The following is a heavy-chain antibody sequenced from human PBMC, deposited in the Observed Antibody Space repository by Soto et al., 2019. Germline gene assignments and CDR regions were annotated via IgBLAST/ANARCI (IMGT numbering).Heavy chain of an antibody. V-gene: IGHV3-30*18. Sequence: GGSLRLSCAASGFTFSSYGMHWVRQAPGKGLEWVAVISYDGSNKCYADSVKGRFTISRDNSKNTLYLQVNSLRAEDTAVYYCAKVMWSYYDSSGFDYWGQGTLVTVSS. CDR1: GFTFSSYG. CDR2: ISYDGSNK. CDR3: AKVMWSYYDSSGFDY. D-gene: IGHD3-22*01. J-gene: IGHJ4*02.